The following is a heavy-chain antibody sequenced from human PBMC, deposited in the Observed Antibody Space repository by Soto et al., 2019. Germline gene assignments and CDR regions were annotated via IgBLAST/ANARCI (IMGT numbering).Heavy chain of an antibody. V-gene: IGHV3-48*04. Sequence: EVQLVESGGGLVQPGGSLRLSCVASGFSFSSYSMVWVRQAPGKGLEWISYIFVTSTPIYYADSVKGRFTVSRDNTQNSRFLLMNSLRAEDTAIYYCARDADWAFGYWGQGTLVTVPS. CDR2: IFVTSTPI. D-gene: IGHD3-9*01. CDR1: GFSFSSYS. CDR3: ARDADWAFGY. J-gene: IGHJ4*02.